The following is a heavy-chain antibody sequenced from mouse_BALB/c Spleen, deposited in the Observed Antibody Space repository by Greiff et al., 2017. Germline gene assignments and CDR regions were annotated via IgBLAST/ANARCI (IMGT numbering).Heavy chain of an antibody. CDR2: ISSGSSTI. J-gene: IGHJ2*01. Sequence: EVQVVESGGGLVQPGGSRKLSCAASGFTFSSFGMHWVRQAPEKGLEWVAYISSGSSTIYYADTVKGRFTISRDNPKNTLFLQMTSLRSEDTAMYYCARADYGYDVGVDYWGQGTTLTVSS. CDR1: GFTFSSFG. CDR3: ARADYGYDVGVDY. V-gene: IGHV5-17*02. D-gene: IGHD2-2*01.